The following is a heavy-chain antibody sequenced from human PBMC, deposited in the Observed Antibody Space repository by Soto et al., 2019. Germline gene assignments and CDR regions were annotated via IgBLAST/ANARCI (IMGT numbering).Heavy chain of an antibody. CDR2: INAGNGNT. Sequence: ASVKVSCKASGYTFTSYAMHWVRQAPGQRLEWMGWINAGNGNTKYSQKFQGRVTITRDTSASTAYMELSSLRSEDPAVYYCARAPKGYCSGGSCYHNWFDPWGQGTLVTVSS. CDR1: GYTFTSYA. V-gene: IGHV1-3*01. D-gene: IGHD2-15*01. J-gene: IGHJ5*02. CDR3: ARAPKGYCSGGSCYHNWFDP.